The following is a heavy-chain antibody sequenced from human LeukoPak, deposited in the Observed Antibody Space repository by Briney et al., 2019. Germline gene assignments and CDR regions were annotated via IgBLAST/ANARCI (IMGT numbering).Heavy chain of an antibody. V-gene: IGHV3-23*01. CDR3: ANTFNFCY. J-gene: IGHJ4*02. CDR1: GCTFSRYV. Sequence: GGSLRLSCVSSGCTFSRYVMNGVRQPPGKGLEWVSGISGNGGSTYYADSVKGRFSICRDNSKDTLYLEMNSRRAEDTAVYYCANTFNFCYWGQGTLVTVSS. CDR2: ISGNGGST.